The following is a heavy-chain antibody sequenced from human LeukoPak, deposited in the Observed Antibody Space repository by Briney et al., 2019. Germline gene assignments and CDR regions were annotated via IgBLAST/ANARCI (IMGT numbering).Heavy chain of an antibody. V-gene: IGHV1-18*01. J-gene: IGHJ6*02. Sequence: ASVTVSWKASGYTFTSYGISWVRQAPGQGLEWMGWISAYNGNTNYAQKLQGRVTMTTDTSTSTAYMELRSLRSDDTAVYYCARDNSLEQQLAYYYGMDVWGQGTTVTVSS. CDR3: ARDNSLEQQLAYYYGMDV. CDR2: ISAYNGNT. CDR1: GYTFTSYG. D-gene: IGHD6-13*01.